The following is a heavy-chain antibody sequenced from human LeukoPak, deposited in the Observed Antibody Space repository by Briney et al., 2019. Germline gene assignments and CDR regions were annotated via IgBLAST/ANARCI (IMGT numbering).Heavy chain of an antibody. CDR1: GYTFTDYY. V-gene: IGHV1-2*02. CDR3: ATGERLVPAAMWFDY. CDR2: INPKSGGR. J-gene: IGHJ4*02. Sequence: GASVTVSFKASGYTFTDYYMHWVRQAPGQGLEWMGWINPKSGGRSYVQRFQGRVTMTRDTSISTAYMELSRLRSDDTAVYYCATGERLVPAAMWFDYWGQGTLVTVCS. D-gene: IGHD2-2*01.